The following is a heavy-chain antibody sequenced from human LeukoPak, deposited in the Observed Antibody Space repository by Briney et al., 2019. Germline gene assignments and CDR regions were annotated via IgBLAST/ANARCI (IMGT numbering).Heavy chain of an antibody. J-gene: IGHJ3*02. V-gene: IGHV3-53*01. CDR3: ASNPGVILRYFDWLNAFDI. CDR1: GFTVSSDY. D-gene: IGHD3-9*01. Sequence: PGGSLRLSCAASGFTVSSDYMSWVRQAPEKGLEWVSVIYSGGSTYYADSVKGRFTISRDNSKNTLYLQMNSLRAEDTAVYYCASNPGVILRYFDWLNAFDIWGQGTMVTVSS. CDR2: IYSGGST.